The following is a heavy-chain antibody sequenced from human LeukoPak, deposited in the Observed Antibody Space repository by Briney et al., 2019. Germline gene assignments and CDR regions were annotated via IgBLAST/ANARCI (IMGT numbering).Heavy chain of an antibody. V-gene: IGHV4-34*01. J-gene: IGHJ6*02. D-gene: IGHD5-18*01. CDR3: ARVRYSYGHKVYGVDV. CDR2: INHSGST. CDR1: GGSFNNYY. Sequence: PSQTLSLTCAVYGGSFNNYYWSWIRQPLQPPGKGLEWIGEINHSGSTNYNPSLKSRVTISVDTSNNQFSLKLTSVTAADTAVYYCARVRYSYGHKVYGVDVWGQGTTVTVSS.